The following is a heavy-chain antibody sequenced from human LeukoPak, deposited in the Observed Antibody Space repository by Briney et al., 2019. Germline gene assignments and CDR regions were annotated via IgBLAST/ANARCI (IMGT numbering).Heavy chain of an antibody. D-gene: IGHD1-7*01. Sequence: PGGSLRLSCAASGFTFSSYWMSWVRQAPGKGLEWVAHIKQDGSEKYYVDSVKGRFTISRDNAKNSLYLQMNSLRAEDTAVYYCARDEGELRAEYFQHWGQGTLVTVSS. J-gene: IGHJ1*01. V-gene: IGHV3-7*04. CDR1: GFTFSSYW. CDR2: IKQDGSEK. CDR3: ARDEGELRAEYFQH.